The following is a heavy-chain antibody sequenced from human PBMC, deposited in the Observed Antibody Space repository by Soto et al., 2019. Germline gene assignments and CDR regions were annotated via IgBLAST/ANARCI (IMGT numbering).Heavy chain of an antibody. Sequence: QVQLQESGPGLVKPSQTLSLTCTVSGGSISSGGYYWSWIRKHPGKGLEWIGYIYYSGSTYYNPSLKSRVTISVDTSKNQFSLKLSSVTAADTAVYYCARAYCSGGSCYSTVFDYWGQGTLVTVSS. D-gene: IGHD2-15*01. CDR3: ARAYCSGGSCYSTVFDY. CDR1: GGSISSGGYY. V-gene: IGHV4-31*03. J-gene: IGHJ4*02. CDR2: IYYSGST.